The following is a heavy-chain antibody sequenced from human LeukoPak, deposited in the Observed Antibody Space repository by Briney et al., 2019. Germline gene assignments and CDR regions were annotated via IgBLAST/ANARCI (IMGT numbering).Heavy chain of an antibody. Sequence: ASVKVSCKASGGTFSSYAIIWVRQAPGQGLEWMGRIIPILGIANYAQKFQGRVTITADKSTSTAYMELSSLRSEDTAVYYCARASYYYDSSGYYHRTYYFDYWGQGTLVTVSS. CDR2: IIPILGIA. CDR1: GGTFSSYA. V-gene: IGHV1-69*04. D-gene: IGHD3-22*01. J-gene: IGHJ4*02. CDR3: ARASYYYDSSGYYHRTYYFDY.